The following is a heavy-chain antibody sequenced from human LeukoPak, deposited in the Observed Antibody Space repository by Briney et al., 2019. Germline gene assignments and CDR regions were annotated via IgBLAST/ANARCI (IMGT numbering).Heavy chain of an antibody. D-gene: IGHD1-1*01. CDR2: ISSDSSTI. Sequence: GGSLRLSCAASGFTFSNYNMNWVRQAPGKGLEWVSYISSDSSTINYGDSVKGRFTISRDNAKNSLYLQMNSLRAGDTAVYYCTKNDFFDYWGQGTLVTISS. CDR1: GFTFSNYN. J-gene: IGHJ4*02. CDR3: TKNDFFDY. V-gene: IGHV3-48*01.